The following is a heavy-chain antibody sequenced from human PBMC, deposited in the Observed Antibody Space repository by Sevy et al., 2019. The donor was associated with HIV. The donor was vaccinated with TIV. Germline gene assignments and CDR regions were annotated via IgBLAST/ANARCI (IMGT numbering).Heavy chain of an antibody. CDR2: IKQDGSEK. J-gene: IGHJ4*02. CDR3: ARAGCSSTSCYISGGPTDY. Sequence: GGSLRLSCAASGFTFSDYAMHWVRHTQGKGLEWVANIKQDGSEKYYVDSVKGRFTISRDNAKNSLYLQMNSLRAEDTAVYYCARAGCSSTSCYISGGPTDYWGQGTLVTVSS. D-gene: IGHD2-2*02. CDR1: GFTFSDYA. V-gene: IGHV3-7*01.